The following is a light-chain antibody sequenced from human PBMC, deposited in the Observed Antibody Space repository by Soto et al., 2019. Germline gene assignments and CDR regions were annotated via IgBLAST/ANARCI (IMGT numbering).Light chain of an antibody. V-gene: IGLV4-69*01. CDR2: LNSDGSH. J-gene: IGLJ2*01. CDR3: QTWGSGIVV. CDR1: SGHSNYA. Sequence: QLVLTQSPSASASLGASVKLTCTLSSGHSNYAIAWHQQQSEKGPRYLMKLNSDGSHSKGDGIPDRFSGSNSGAERYLTISSLQSEDEADYYCQTWGSGIVVFGGGTKVTVL.